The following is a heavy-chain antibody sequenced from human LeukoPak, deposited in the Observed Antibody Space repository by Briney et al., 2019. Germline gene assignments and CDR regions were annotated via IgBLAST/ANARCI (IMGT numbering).Heavy chain of an antibody. CDR2: ISGSGDNT. D-gene: IGHD1-26*01. V-gene: IGHV3-23*01. CDR1: GFTFSSFA. Sequence: PGGSLRLSCAASGFTFSSFAMSWVRQAPGKGLEWVSAISGSGDNTHYADSVKGRFTISRDNSKNTLYLQMNSLRAEDTAVYYCARDRGSREDGMDVWGHGTTVTVSS. CDR3: ARDRGSREDGMDV. J-gene: IGHJ6*02.